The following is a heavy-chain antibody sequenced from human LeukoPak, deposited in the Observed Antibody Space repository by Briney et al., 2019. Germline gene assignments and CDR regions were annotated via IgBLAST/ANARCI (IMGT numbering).Heavy chain of an antibody. CDR2: IKQDGSEK. CDR1: GFTFSSYW. V-gene: IGHV3-7*03. D-gene: IGHD6-13*01. J-gene: IGHJ4*02. CDR3: ARTPIAAAGKGIWYFDY. Sequence: GGSLRLSCAASGFTFSSYWMSWVRQAPGKGLEWVANIKQDGSEKYYVDSVKGRFTISRDNAKNSLYLQMNSLRAEDTAVYYCARTPIAAAGKGIWYFDYWGQGTLSPSPQ.